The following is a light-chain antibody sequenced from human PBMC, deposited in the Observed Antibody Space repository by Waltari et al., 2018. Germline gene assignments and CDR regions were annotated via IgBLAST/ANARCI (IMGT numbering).Light chain of an antibody. V-gene: IGLV2-11*01. Sequence: QSALTQPRSVFRSPGQSVPISCTGTSSDVGGYNYVPWYQQHPGKAPKIMIYDVSARPSGVPDRFSGSKSGNTASLTISGLQAEDEADYYCCSFAGSYTWVFGGGTKLTVL. J-gene: IGLJ3*02. CDR1: SSDVGGYNY. CDR3: CSFAGSYTWV. CDR2: DVS.